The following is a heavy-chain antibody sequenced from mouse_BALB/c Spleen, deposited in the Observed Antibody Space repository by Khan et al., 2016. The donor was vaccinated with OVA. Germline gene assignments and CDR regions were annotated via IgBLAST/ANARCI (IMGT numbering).Heavy chain of an antibody. CDR3: ARTARIKY. J-gene: IGHJ2*01. Sequence: EVELVESGPGLVKPSQSLSLTCTVTGYSITSNYAWNWIRQFPGNKLEWMGYISYSGSTSYNPSLKSRISITRDTSKNQFFLQLNSVTTEDTATYYCARTARIKYWGQGTTLTVSS. D-gene: IGHD1-2*01. CDR1: GYSITSNYA. V-gene: IGHV3-2*02. CDR2: ISYSGST.